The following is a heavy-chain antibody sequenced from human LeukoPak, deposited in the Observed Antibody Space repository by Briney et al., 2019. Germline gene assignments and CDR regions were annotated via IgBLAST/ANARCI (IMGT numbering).Heavy chain of an antibody. D-gene: IGHD1-26*01. V-gene: IGHV3-21*01. CDR1: GFTFSSYS. CDR2: ISSSSSYI. CDR3: ARDGWELLPDY. J-gene: IGHJ4*02. Sequence: GGSLRLSCAASGFTFSSYSMNGVRQAPGKGLEWVSSISSSSSYIYYADSVKGRFTISRDNAKNSLYLQMNSLRAEDTAVYYCARDGWELLPDYWGQGTLVTVSS.